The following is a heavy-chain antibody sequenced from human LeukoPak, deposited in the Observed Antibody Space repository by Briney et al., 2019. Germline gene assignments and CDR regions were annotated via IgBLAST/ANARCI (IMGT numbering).Heavy chain of an antibody. Sequence: SETLSLTCTVSGDSISSYQWSWIRQPPGQGLEWIGYIYYSGSTSYNPSLKSRVTISVDTSKNQFSLKLSSVTAADTAVYYCARHGSGSYARDYWGQGTLVTVSS. CDR3: ARHGSGSYARDY. J-gene: IGHJ4*02. D-gene: IGHD1-26*01. V-gene: IGHV4-59*08. CDR1: GDSISSYQ. CDR2: IYYSGST.